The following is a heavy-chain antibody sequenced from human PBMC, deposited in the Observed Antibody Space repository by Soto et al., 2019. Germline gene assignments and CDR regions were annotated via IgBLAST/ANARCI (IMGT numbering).Heavy chain of an antibody. CDR3: VKSQGSAWYFDY. CDR1: GFTFSNYA. Sequence: EVQLLESGGGLVQPGGSLRLSCAASGFTFSNYAMSWVRQAPGKGLEWVSSISHTGGTTYYADSVKGRFTISRDNSKNTLYLQMNSQRAEDTAVYFCVKSQGSAWYFDYWGQGTLVTVSS. CDR2: ISHTGGTT. V-gene: IGHV3-23*01. D-gene: IGHD6-19*01. J-gene: IGHJ4*02.